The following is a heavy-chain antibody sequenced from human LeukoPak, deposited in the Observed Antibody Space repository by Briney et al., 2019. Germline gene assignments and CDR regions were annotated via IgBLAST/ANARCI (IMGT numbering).Heavy chain of an antibody. CDR1: GFTFSSYW. D-gene: IGHD7-27*01. CDR3: AKDKFRGDGAFDI. J-gene: IGHJ3*02. V-gene: IGHV3-9*01. Sequence: GGSLRLSCAASGFTFSSYWMSWVRQAPGKGLEWVSGISWNSGSIGYADSVKGRFTISRDNAKNSLYLQMNSLRAEDTALYYCAKDKFRGDGAFDIWGQGTMVTVSS. CDR2: ISWNSGSI.